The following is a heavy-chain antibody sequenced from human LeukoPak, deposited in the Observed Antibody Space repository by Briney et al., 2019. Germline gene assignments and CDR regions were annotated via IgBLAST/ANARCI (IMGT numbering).Heavy chain of an antibody. D-gene: IGHD5-24*01. Sequence: SETLSLTCTVSGGSISSYYWSWIRQPAGKGLEWIGRIYTSGSTNYNPSLKSRVTMSVDASKNQFSLKLSSVTAADTAVYYCAREGIGRWLQFCDYWGQGTLVTVSS. CDR1: GGSISSYY. CDR3: AREGIGRWLQFCDY. J-gene: IGHJ4*02. CDR2: IYTSGST. V-gene: IGHV4-4*07.